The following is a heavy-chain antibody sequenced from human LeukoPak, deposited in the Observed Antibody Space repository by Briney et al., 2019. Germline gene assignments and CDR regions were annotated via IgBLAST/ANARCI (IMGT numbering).Heavy chain of an antibody. CDR3: AKGLGYCGRPACYEDY. V-gene: IGHV3-23*01. CDR2: VTDNGVST. Sequence: GGSLRLSCAASEFTFSSYSMNWVRQAPGKGLEWVSVVTDNGVSTYYADSVKGRFTISRDNSKNTLYLQMNSLRVEDTAVYYCAKGLGYCGRPACYEDYWGQGTLVTVSS. J-gene: IGHJ4*02. CDR1: EFTFSSYS. D-gene: IGHD2-15*01.